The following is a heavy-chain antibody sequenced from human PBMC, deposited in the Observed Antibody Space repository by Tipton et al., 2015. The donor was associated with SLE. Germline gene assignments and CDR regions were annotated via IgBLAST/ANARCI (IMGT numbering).Heavy chain of an antibody. CDR3: ADWQSRNY. D-gene: IGHD2-21*01. CDR1: GFTFSSYE. V-gene: IGHV3-48*03. CDR2: ISSSGSTI. Sequence: SLRLSCAASGFTFSSYEMNWVRQAPGKGLEWVSYISSSGSTIYYADSVKGRFTISRDNAKNSLYLQMNSLRAEDTAVHYCADWQSRNYWGQGTLVTVSS. J-gene: IGHJ4*02.